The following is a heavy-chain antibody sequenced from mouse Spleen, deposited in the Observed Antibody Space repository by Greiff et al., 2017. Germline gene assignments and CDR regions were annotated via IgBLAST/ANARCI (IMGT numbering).Heavy chain of an antibody. CDR3: ARRRTGSFDY. V-gene: IGHV1-80*01. J-gene: IGHJ2*01. CDR2: IYPGDGDT. D-gene: IGHD4-1*01. CDR1: GYSFTSYW. Sequence: QVQLQQSGPQLVRPGASVKISCKASGYSFTSYWMHWVKQRPGKGLEWIGQIYPGDGDTNYNGKFKGKATLTADKSSSTAYMQLSSLTSEDSAVYFCARRRTGSFDYWGQGTTLTVSS.